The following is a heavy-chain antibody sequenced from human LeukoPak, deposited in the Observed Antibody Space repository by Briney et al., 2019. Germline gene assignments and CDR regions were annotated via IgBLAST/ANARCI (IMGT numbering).Heavy chain of an antibody. Sequence: SETLSLTCTVSGDSISNNSYCWGWIRQPPGKGLEWIGSGFYSGSTSYNPSLKSRVAVSVDTSRNQFSLQLSSVTAADTAVYYCARHVRVVPAQLYWYFDLWGRGTLVTVSS. CDR3: ARHVRVVPAQLYWYFDL. CDR1: GDSISNNSYC. J-gene: IGHJ2*01. V-gene: IGHV4-39*01. CDR2: GFYSGST. D-gene: IGHD2-21*02.